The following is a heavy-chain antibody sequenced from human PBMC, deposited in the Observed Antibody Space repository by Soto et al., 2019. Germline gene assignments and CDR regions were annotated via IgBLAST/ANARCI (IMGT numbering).Heavy chain of an antibody. CDR3: ARVRAPVYFDY. CDR1: CGSISSGDYY. V-gene: IGHV4-30-4*01. J-gene: IGHJ4*02. CDR2: IYYSGST. Sequence: PSETLSLTCTVSCGSISSGDYYWSWIRQPPGKGLEWIGYIYYSGSTYYNPSLKSRVTISVDTSKNQFSLKLSSVTAADTAVYYCARVRAPVYFDYWGQGTLVTVSS.